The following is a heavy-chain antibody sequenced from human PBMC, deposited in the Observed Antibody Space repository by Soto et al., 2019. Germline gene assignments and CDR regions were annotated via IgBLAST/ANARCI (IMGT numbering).Heavy chain of an antibody. CDR2: ISYDGSNK. V-gene: IGHV3-30-3*01. CDR3: ARVPSSSGRAHFDY. J-gene: IGHJ4*02. D-gene: IGHD2-15*01. Sequence: HPGGSLRLSCAASGFTFSSYAMHWVRQAPGKGLEWVAVISYDGSNKYYADSVKGRFTISRGNSKNTLYLQMNSLRAEDTAVYYCARVPSSSGRAHFDYWRQGTLVTVSS. CDR1: GFTFSSYA.